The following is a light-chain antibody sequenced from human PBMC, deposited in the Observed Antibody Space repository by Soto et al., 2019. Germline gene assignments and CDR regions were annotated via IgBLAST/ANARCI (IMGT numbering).Light chain of an antibody. CDR1: QSISSW. Sequence: DIQMTRSRSTLSASVGDRVTIACRASQSISSWLAWYQQKPGKAPKLLIYDASSLESGVPSRFSGSGSGTEFTLTISSLQPDDFATYYCQQYNSYRTFGQGTKVDIK. J-gene: IGKJ1*01. V-gene: IGKV1-5*01. CDR2: DAS. CDR3: QQYNSYRT.